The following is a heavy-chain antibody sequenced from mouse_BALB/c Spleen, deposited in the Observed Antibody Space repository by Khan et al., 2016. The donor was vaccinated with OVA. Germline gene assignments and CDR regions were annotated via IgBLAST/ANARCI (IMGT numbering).Heavy chain of an antibody. Sequence: VELVESGAELAKPGASVKMSCKASGYTFTNYWMHWVKQRPGQGLEWIGYIDPSTTYTDYNQKFEDKATLTADKSSRTAYMQLSSLTSEDSAVYYCVNHGSSSAWFTYWGQGTLVTVSA. CDR1: GYTFTNYW. J-gene: IGHJ3*01. CDR3: VNHGSSSAWFTY. V-gene: IGHV1-7*01. CDR2: IDPSTTYT. D-gene: IGHD1-1*01.